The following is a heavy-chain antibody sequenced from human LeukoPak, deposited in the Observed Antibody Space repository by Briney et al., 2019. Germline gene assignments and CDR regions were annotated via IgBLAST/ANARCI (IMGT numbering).Heavy chain of an antibody. V-gene: IGHV4-59*01. D-gene: IGHD2-21*01. CDR1: GGSISRYY. CDR2: IYYSGST. J-gene: IGHJ4*02. CDR3: SRENVAFSPFGY. Sequence: SETLSLTCTVSGGSISRYYWTWIRQPPGKGLEWIGYIYYSGSTNYNPSLKSRVTISVDTSKNQFSLKLTSVTAADTAVYYCSRENVAFSPFGYWGQGTLVTVLS.